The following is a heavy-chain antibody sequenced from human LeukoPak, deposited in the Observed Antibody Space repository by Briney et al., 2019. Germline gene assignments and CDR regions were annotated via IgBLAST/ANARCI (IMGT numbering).Heavy chain of an antibody. Sequence: GGSLRLSCAASGFTFSSYAMSWVRQAPGKGLERVSAISGSGGSTYYADSVKGRFTISRDNSKNTLYLQMNSLRAEDTAVYYCAKDAYYDFWSGYLVFDYWGQGTLVTVSS. CDR3: AKDAYYDFWSGYLVFDY. CDR2: ISGSGGST. J-gene: IGHJ4*02. V-gene: IGHV3-23*01. CDR1: GFTFSSYA. D-gene: IGHD3-3*01.